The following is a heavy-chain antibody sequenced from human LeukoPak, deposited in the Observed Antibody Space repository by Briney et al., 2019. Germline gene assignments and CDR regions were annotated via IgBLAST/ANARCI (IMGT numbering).Heavy chain of an antibody. CDR3: AKDLTAWYKDY. D-gene: IGHD1-1*01. CDR2: ITAGCGSL. V-gene: IGHV3-23*01. CDR1: GSTFSSYA. J-gene: IGHJ4*02. Sequence: GGSLRLSCAASGSTFSSYAMNWVRQAPGKGLDWVSAITAGCGSLYYADSLKGRFTISRDNSKNTLYLPMNSLRAEDTAIYYGAKDLTAWYKDYWGQETLSPSPQ.